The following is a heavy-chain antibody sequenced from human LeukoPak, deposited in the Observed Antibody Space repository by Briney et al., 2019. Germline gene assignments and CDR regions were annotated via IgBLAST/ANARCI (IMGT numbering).Heavy chain of an antibody. CDR1: GFPFSDQY. J-gene: IGHJ3*02. CDR2: TRNKANSYTT. Sequence: GGSLRLSCAASGFPFSDQYMDWVRQAPGKGLEWVARTRNKANSYTTEYAASVKGRFTISRDVSKNSLYLQMNSLKTEDTAVYYCTRSSDSSGYRAFDIWGQGTMVTVSS. D-gene: IGHD3-22*01. CDR3: TRSSDSSGYRAFDI. V-gene: IGHV3-72*01.